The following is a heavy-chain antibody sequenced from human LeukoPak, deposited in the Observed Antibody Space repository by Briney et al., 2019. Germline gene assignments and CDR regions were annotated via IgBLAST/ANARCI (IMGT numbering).Heavy chain of an antibody. CDR3: ARDYGEMATISFFDI. J-gene: IGHJ3*02. Sequence: ASVKVSCKASGGTFSSYAISWVRQAPGQGLEWMGGIIPIFGTANYAQKFRGRVTITADESTSTAYMELSSLRSEDTAVYYCARDYGEMATISFFDIWGQGTMVTVSS. CDR1: GGTFSSYA. CDR2: IIPIFGTA. D-gene: IGHD5-24*01. V-gene: IGHV1-69*13.